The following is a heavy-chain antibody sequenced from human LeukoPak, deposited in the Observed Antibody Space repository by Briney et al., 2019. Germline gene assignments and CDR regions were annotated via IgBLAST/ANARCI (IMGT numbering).Heavy chain of an antibody. J-gene: IGHJ4*02. CDR3: ARLNIAVAGTFYFDY. V-gene: IGHV4-39*01. Sequence: SETLSLTCTVSGGSLSSSSYYWGWIRQPPGKGLEWIGSIYYSGSTYYNPSLKSRVTISVDTSKNQFSLKLSSVTAADTAVYYCARLNIAVAGTFYFDYWGQGTLVTVSS. CDR2: IYYSGST. D-gene: IGHD6-19*01. CDR1: GGSLSSSSYY.